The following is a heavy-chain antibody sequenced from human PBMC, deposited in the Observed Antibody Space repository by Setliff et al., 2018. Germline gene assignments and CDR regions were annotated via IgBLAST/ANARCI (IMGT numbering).Heavy chain of an antibody. D-gene: IGHD3-9*01. J-gene: IGHJ4*02. CDR1: GDSFNNYA. V-gene: IGHV1-69*05. Sequence: SVKVSCKASGDSFNNYAISWVRQAPGQGLEWMGGIIPTFGTPAYAQKFQDRVSVTRDTSMSTTYMELSGLRSDDTAVYYCVRQDILTGYYAFDYWGQGTLVTVSS. CDR3: VRQDILTGYYAFDY. CDR2: IIPTFGTP.